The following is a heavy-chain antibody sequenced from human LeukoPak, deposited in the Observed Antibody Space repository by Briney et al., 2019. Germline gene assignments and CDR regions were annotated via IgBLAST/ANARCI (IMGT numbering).Heavy chain of an antibody. CDR3: TTDIWTYSARDY. V-gene: IGHV3-15*01. D-gene: IGHD3/OR15-3a*01. J-gene: IGHJ4*02. CDR2: IKNRPDGGTT. Sequence: GGSLRLSCAASGFTFSEAWMNWVRQAPGKGLEWVGHIKNRPDGGTTDYAAPVKGRFTISRGDSKNTLYLQMNGLKTEDTAVYYCTTDIWTYSARDYWGQGTLVTVSS. CDR1: GFTFSEAW.